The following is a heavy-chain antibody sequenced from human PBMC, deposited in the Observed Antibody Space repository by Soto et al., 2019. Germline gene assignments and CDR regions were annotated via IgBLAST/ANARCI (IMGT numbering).Heavy chain of an antibody. CDR2: IYATGTT. CDR1: GASICGFY. D-gene: IGHD1-1*01. V-gene: IGHV4-4*07. Sequence: SETLSFTCTVSGASICGFYWSWIRKSAGKGLEWIGRIYATGTTDYNPSLRRRVMMSVDTSKKQFSLKLRSVTAADTAVYYCVRDGTKTLRDWFDPWGQGISVTVS. J-gene: IGHJ5*02. CDR3: VRDGTKTLRDWFDP.